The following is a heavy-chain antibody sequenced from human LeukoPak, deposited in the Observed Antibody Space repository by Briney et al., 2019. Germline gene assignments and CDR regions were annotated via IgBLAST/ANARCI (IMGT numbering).Heavy chain of an antibody. J-gene: IGHJ3*01. D-gene: IGHD5-18*01. Sequence: PSETLSATCADYGGTFSCYYWNWIRQPPGKGLEWIGEINHNGSTTYNPSLKSRVTISVDTSKSQFSLKLSSVTAADTAVYYCARGYSYGYYAFGLWDGGPIVTVSS. CDR2: INHNGST. CDR1: GGTFSCYY. V-gene: IGHV4-34*08. CDR3: ARGYSYGYYAFGL.